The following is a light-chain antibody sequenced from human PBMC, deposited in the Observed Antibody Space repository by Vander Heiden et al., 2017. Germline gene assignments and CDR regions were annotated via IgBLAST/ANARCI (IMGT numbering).Light chain of an antibody. CDR2: RNN. V-gene: IGLV1-47*01. CDR1: SSNIGSNY. CDR3: ATWDGSLSGVV. J-gene: IGLJ2*01. Sequence: QSVLTQTPSASGTPGQRVTISCSGSSSNIGSNYVDWYQHFPGTAPKLLIYRNNQRPSGVPDRFSGSKSGTSASLAISGLRSEDEADYYCATWDGSLSGVVFGGGTKLTVL.